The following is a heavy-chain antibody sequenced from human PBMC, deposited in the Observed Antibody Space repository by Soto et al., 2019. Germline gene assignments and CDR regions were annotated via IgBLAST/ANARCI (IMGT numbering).Heavy chain of an antibody. V-gene: IGHV3-11*01. D-gene: IGHD2-21*02. Sequence: PGGSLRLSCAASGFTFSDYYMSWIRQAPGKGLEWVSYISSSGSTIYYADSVKGRFTISRDNAKNSLYLQMNSLRAEDTAVYYCAKVAYCGGDCYCGMDVWCQGTTVTVSS. CDR3: AKVAYCGGDCYCGMDV. CDR1: GFTFSDYY. CDR2: ISSSGSTI. J-gene: IGHJ6*02.